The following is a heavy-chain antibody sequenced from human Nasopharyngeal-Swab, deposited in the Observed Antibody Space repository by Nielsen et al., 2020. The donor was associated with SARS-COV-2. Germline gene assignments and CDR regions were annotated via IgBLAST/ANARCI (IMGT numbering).Heavy chain of an antibody. V-gene: IGHV1-18*01. Sequence: ASVKVPCKTSGTHVISWVRQAPGQGLEWGGRINPYNSKANYAQNIQGRVTMTTDTSTSTAYMELSSLRSDDTAVYYCARDCSTSSCHLVWGQGTLVTVSS. CDR3: ARDCSTSSCHLV. CDR1: GTHV. CDR2: INPYNSKA. D-gene: IGHD2-2*01. J-gene: IGHJ4*02.